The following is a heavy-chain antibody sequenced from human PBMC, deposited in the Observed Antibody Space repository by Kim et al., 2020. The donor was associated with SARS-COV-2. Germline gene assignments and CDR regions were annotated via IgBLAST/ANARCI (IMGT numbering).Heavy chain of an antibody. J-gene: IGHJ6*02. D-gene: IGHD2-15*01. CDR1: GGSISSSSYY. CDR3: ARGVPDTCSGGSCYGGDYYYYYYGMDV. CDR2: IYYSGST. V-gene: IGHV4-39*01. Sequence: SETLSLTCTVSGGSISSSSYYWGWIRQPPGKGLEWIGSIYYSGSTYYNPSLKSRVTISVDTSKNQFSLKLSSVTAADTAVYYCARGVPDTCSGGSCYGGDYYYYYYGMDVWGQGTTVTVSS.